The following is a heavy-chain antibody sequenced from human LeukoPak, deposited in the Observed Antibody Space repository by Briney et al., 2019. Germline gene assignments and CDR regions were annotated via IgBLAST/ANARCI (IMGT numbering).Heavy chain of an antibody. J-gene: IGHJ6*03. Sequence: GASVKVSCKASGYTFTGYYMHWVRQAPGQGLEWMGWINPNSGGTNYAQKFQGRVTMTRDTSISTAYMELSSLRSEDTAVYYCARGTMVRGVIITFPRYYYMDVWGKGTTVTISS. CDR3: ARGTMVRGVIITFPRYYYMDV. CDR2: INPNSGGT. V-gene: IGHV1-2*02. CDR1: GYTFTGYY. D-gene: IGHD3-10*01.